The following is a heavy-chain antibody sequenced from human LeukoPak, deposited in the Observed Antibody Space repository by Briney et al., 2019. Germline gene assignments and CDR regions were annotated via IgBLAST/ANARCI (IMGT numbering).Heavy chain of an antibody. D-gene: IGHD4-17*01. CDR1: GGTFSSYA. CDR3: AREGDYGLWFDY. Sequence: SVKVSCKASGGTFSSYAISWVRQAPGQGLEWMGGIIPIFGTANYAQKFQGRVTITADESTSTAYIELSSLRSEDTAVYYCAREGDYGLWFDYWGQGTLVTVSS. V-gene: IGHV1-69*01. J-gene: IGHJ4*02. CDR2: IIPIFGTA.